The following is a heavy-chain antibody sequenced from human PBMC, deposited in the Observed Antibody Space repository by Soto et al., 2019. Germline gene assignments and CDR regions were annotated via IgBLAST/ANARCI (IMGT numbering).Heavy chain of an antibody. CDR1: GITFSDNY. V-gene: IGHV3-11*01. D-gene: IGHD2-2*01. Sequence: GPLSLSCATSGITFSDNYMNWIRQAPGKGLEWVSYISTTSSTIYYADFVKGRFIVPGDNAKDSLYLQKLSLRADGSAVYYCARGGIYCSPNSCPDGMDVWGPGTTVTVSS. J-gene: IGHJ6*02. CDR3: ARGGIYCSPNSCPDGMDV. CDR2: ISTTSSTI.